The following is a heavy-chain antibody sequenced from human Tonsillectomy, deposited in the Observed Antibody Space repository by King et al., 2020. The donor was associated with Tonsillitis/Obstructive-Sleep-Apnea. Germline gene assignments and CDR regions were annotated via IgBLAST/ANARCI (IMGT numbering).Heavy chain of an antibody. CDR1: GFTFSNYG. CDR3: TRDTEDIVVVVAAFYYYYMDG. Sequence: VQLVESGGGVVQPGRSLRLSCAASGFTFSNYGMHWVRQAPGKGLEWVAVISDDGSNKYYADSVKGRFTISRDNSKNTLYLQVNSLRPEDTAMYYCTRDTEDIVVVVAAFYYYYMDGWGKGATVTVSS. D-gene: IGHD2-15*01. J-gene: IGHJ6*03. CDR2: ISDDGSNK. V-gene: IGHV3-30*03.